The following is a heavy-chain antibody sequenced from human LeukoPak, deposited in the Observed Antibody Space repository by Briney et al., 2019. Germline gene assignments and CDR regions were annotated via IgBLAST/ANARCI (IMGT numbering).Heavy chain of an antibody. CDR1: GFTFSSYA. J-gene: IGHJ4*02. CDR3: VKVRYMNSWYREIDY. Sequence: GGSLRLSCAASGFTFSSYAMSWVRQAPGKGLEWVSAISGSGGSTYYADSVKGRFTISRDNSKSTLFLQMNSLRAEDTAVYYCVKVRYMNSWYREIDYWGQGTLVTVSS. V-gene: IGHV3-23*01. CDR2: ISGSGGST. D-gene: IGHD6-13*01.